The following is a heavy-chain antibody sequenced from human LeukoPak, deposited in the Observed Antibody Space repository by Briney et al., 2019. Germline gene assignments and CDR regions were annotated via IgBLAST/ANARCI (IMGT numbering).Heavy chain of an antibody. Sequence: PSETLFLTCTVSGGSISSYYWSWIRQPPGKGLEWIGYIYYSGSTNYNPSLKSRVTISVDTSKNQFSLKLSSVTAADTAVYYCASVSLLRYFDLWGRGTLVTVSS. J-gene: IGHJ2*01. V-gene: IGHV4-59*01. CDR2: IYYSGST. D-gene: IGHD2-15*01. CDR1: GGSISSYY. CDR3: ASVSLLRYFDL.